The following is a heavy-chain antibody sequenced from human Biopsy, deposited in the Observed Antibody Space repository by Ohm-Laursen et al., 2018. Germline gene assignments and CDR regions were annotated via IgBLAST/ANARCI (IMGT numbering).Heavy chain of an antibody. V-gene: IGHV4-31*01. CDR3: ARGDYFDSNGYFWFDP. D-gene: IGHD3-22*01. Sequence: TLSLTCTFSGGSISSGGSYWGWIRQRPGKGLEWIGYIFNSANTYYNPSLKNLITISGDTSKNQFSLKLNSVTAADTAVYYCARGDYFDSNGYFWFDPWGQGTLVTVSS. J-gene: IGHJ5*02. CDR2: IFNSANT. CDR1: GGSISSGGSY.